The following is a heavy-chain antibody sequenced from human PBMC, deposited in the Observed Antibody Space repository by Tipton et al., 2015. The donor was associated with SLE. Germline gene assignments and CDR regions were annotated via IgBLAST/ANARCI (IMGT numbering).Heavy chain of an antibody. CDR1: GHSISSGFY. J-gene: IGHJ4*02. D-gene: IGHD2/OR15-2a*01. CDR2: FYHRGTT. V-gene: IGHV4-38-2*01. CDR3: ARSSSVRTLLWPTFAY. Sequence: TLSLTCSVSGHSISSGFYWGWIRQSPGKGLEWIGNFYHRGTTYYNPSLKSRVTISADTSKNHLSLKLTSVIAADTAVYFCARSSSVRTLLWPTFAYWGQGTLVTVSS.